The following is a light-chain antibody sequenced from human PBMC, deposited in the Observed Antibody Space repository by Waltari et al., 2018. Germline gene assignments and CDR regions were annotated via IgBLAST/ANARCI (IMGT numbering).Light chain of an antibody. CDR2: SDN. J-gene: IGLJ2*01. V-gene: IGLV1-44*01. Sequence: QSVLTQPPSASGTPGQRVTISCSGSNSNIGTNAVTWYQQLPVTAPKLPIYSDNQRPSGVPDRFSGSKSGTSVSLAISGLQSEDEADYYCAAWDESLIGVVFGGGTKLTVL. CDR3: AAWDESLIGVV. CDR1: NSNIGTNA.